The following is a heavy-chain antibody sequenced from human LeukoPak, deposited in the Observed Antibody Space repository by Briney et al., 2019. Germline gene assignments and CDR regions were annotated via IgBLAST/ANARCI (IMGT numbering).Heavy chain of an antibody. J-gene: IGHJ4*02. CDR3: ARGGGDYHAGPYCFDY. Sequence: SETLSLTCAVYGGSFSGYYWSWIRQPPGKGLEWIGEINHSGSTNYNPSLKSRVTISVDTSKNQFSLKLSSVTAADTAVYCCARGGGDYHAGPYCFDYWGQGTLVTVSS. V-gene: IGHV4-34*01. D-gene: IGHD4-17*01. CDR1: GGSFSGYY. CDR2: INHSGST.